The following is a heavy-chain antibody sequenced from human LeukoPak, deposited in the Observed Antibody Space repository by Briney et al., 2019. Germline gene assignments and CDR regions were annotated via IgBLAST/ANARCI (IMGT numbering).Heavy chain of an antibody. D-gene: IGHD1-26*01. CDR1: GFPFSSYG. J-gene: IGHJ4*02. CDR3: AKPPEVGATVGYFDY. CDR2: ISFDGSNQ. V-gene: IGHV3-30*18. Sequence: GSLSLSCAASGFPFSSYGMHWVRQAPGKGLEWVALISFDGSNQYYADSVKGRFTISRDNSKNTLYLQMNSLRAEDTAVYYCAKPPEVGATVGYFDYWGQGTLVTVSS.